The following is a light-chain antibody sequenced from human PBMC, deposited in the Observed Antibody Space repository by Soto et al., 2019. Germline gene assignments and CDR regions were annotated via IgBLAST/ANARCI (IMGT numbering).Light chain of an antibody. V-gene: IGKV3-15*01. CDR1: QSVSSN. CDR2: GAS. Sequence: EIVMTQSPATLSVSPGERATLSCRASQSVSSNLAWYQQKPGQAPRLLIYGASTRATGLPARFSGSGSGTEFPLTISSLQSEDFAVYYWQQYNNWPRITFGQGTRLEIK. J-gene: IGKJ5*01. CDR3: QQYNNWPRIT.